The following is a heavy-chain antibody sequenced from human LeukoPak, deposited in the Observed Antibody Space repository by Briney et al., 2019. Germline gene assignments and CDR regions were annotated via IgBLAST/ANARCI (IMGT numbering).Heavy chain of an antibody. D-gene: IGHD2-2*01. CDR2: INPNSGGT. CDR3: ARDLGYCSSISCYFAFDI. CDR1: GYTFTSYY. J-gene: IGHJ3*02. V-gene: IGHV1-2*02. Sequence: ASVKVSCKASGYTFTSYYMHWVRQAPGQGLEWMGWINPNSGGTNYAQKFQGRVTMTRDTSISTAYMELSRLRSDDTAVYYCARDLGYCSSISCYFAFDIWGQGTTVTVSS.